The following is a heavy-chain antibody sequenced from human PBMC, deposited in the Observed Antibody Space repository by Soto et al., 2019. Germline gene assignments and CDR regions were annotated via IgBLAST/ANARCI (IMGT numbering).Heavy chain of an antibody. V-gene: IGHV3-23*01. CDR3: AKDAPGSGWLSDY. D-gene: IGHD3-22*01. Sequence: PGGSVRLSCAASGFTFRIYAMSWVRQAPGKGLEWVSTITGNGGTSYADFVRGRFTISRDNSKNTLYLQMNSLRAEDTAVYYCAKDAPGSGWLSDYWGQGTLVTVSS. J-gene: IGHJ4*02. CDR1: GFTFRIYA. CDR2: ITGNGGT.